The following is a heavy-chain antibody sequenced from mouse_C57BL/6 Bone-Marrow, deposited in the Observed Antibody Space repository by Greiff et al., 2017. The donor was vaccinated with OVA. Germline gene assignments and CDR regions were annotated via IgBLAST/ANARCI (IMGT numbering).Heavy chain of an antibody. J-gene: IGHJ1*03. CDR2: IYPGDGDT. CDR1: GYAFSSYW. CDR3: ARERDYYVWYFDV. D-gene: IGHD1-1*01. Sequence: VQLQESGAELVKPGASVKISCKASGYAFSSYWMNWVKQRPGKGLEWIGQIYPGDGDTNYNGKFKGKATLTADKSSSTAYMQLSSLTSEDSAVYFCARERDYYVWYFDVWGTGTTVTVSS. V-gene: IGHV1-80*01.